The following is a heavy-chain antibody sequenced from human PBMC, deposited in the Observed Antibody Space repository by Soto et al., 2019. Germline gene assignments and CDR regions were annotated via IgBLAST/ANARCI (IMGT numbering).Heavy chain of an antibody. V-gene: IGHV4-30-4*01. J-gene: IGHJ4*02. Sequence: QVQLQESGPGLVKPSQTLSLTCTVSGGSISSGDYYWSWIRQPPGKGLEWIGYISYMGSTYYNPSLKSRVSISVDTSKNQFSLKLSSVTAADTAMYYCARTNINCITISCYTLDYWGQGTLVTVSS. D-gene: IGHD2-2*02. CDR1: GGSISSGDYY. CDR3: ARTNINCITISCYTLDY. CDR2: ISYMGST.